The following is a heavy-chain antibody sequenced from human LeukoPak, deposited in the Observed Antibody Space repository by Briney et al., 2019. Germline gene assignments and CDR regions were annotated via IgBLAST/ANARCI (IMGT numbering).Heavy chain of an antibody. J-gene: IGHJ4*02. V-gene: IGHV3-21*01. CDR2: ISSSSSYI. Sequence: GGSLRLSCAASGFTFSSYSVTWVRQAPGKGLEWVSSISSSSSYIYYADSVKGRFTISRDNAKNSLYLQMNSLRAEDTAVYYCARWEGDGYNSLDYWGQGTLVTVSS. CDR1: GFTFSSYS. D-gene: IGHD5-24*01. CDR3: ARWEGDGYNSLDY.